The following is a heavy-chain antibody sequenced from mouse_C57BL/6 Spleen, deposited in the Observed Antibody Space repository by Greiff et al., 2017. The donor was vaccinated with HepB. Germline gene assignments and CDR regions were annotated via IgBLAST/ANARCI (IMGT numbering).Heavy chain of an antibody. CDR2: IYPGSGST. J-gene: IGHJ3*01. V-gene: IGHV1-55*01. CDR3: ASGGHYYGSSYPAWFAY. Sequence: VQLQQPGAELVKPGASVKMSCKASGYTFTSYWITWVKQRPGQGLEWIGDIYPGSGSTNYNEKFKSKATLTVDTSSSTAYMQLSSLTSEDSAVYYCASGGHYYGSSYPAWFAYWGQGTLVTVSA. CDR1: GYTFTSYW. D-gene: IGHD1-1*01.